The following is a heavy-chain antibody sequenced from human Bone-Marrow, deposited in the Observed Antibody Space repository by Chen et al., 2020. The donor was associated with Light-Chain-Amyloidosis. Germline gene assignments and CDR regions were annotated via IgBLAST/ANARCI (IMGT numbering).Heavy chain of an antibody. D-gene: IGHD5-12*01. Sequence: VQLEQSGPDVKKPGESLKISCKGSGYPFPNYWIGWVRQMPGKGLEWMGVIYPDDSDARDSPSFEGQVTISADKSITTAYLQWRSLKASDTAMYYCARRRDGYNFDYWGQGTLVTVSS. V-gene: IGHV5-51*01. J-gene: IGHJ4*02. CDR2: IYPDDSDA. CDR3: ARRRDGYNFDY. CDR1: GYPFPNYW.